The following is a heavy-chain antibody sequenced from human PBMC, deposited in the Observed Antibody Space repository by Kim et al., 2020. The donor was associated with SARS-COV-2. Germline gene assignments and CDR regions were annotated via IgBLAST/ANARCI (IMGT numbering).Heavy chain of an antibody. CDR3: ARGRRQLVLAGEYFQH. D-gene: IGHD6-6*01. CDR2: INPNSGGT. J-gene: IGHJ1*01. CDR1: GYTFTGYY. V-gene: IGHV1-2*02. Sequence: ASVKVSCKASGYTFTGYYMHWVRQAPGQGLEWMGWINPNSGGTNYAQKFQGRVTMTRDTSISTAYMELSRLRSDYTAVYYCARGRRQLVLAGEYFQHWGQGTLVTVSS.